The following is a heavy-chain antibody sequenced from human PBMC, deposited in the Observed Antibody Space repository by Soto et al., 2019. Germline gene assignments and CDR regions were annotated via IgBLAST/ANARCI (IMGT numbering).Heavy chain of an antibody. Sequence: EVQLVESGGGLVKPGGSLRLSCAASGFTFSSYSMNWVRQAPGKGLEWVSSISSSSSYIYYADSVKGRFTISRDNAKNSLYLQMNSLRAEDTAVYYCARGLVGATLYYSYGMDVWGQGTTVTVSS. CDR1: GFTFSSYS. CDR3: ARGLVGATLYYSYGMDV. V-gene: IGHV3-21*01. J-gene: IGHJ6*02. CDR2: ISSSSSYI. D-gene: IGHD1-26*01.